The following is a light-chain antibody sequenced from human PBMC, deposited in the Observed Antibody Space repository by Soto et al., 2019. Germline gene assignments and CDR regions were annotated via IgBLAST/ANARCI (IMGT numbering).Light chain of an antibody. J-gene: IGKJ1*01. CDR2: RTS. V-gene: IGKV3-20*01. Sequence: EIVLTQSPGTLSWSPGERATLSCRASQSVSSSYLAWYQQKPGQAPRLLIYRTSNRATGIPDRFSGSGSGTDFTLTISRLEPEDFAVYWCQQYDSSPRTFGQGTKVEIK. CDR3: QQYDSSPRT. CDR1: QSVSSSY.